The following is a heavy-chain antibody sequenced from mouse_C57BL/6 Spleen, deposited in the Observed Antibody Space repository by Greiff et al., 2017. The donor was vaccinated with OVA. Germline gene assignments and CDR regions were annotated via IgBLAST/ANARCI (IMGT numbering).Heavy chain of an antibody. CDR1: GYTFTSYW. CDR3: ARRGRRDYAMDY. V-gene: IGHV1-69*01. CDR2: IDPSDSYT. J-gene: IGHJ4*01. Sequence: QVHVKQPGAELVMPGASVKLSCKASGYTFTSYWMHWVKQRPGQGLEWIGEIDPSDSYTNYNQKFKGKSTLTVDKSSSTAYMQLSSLTSEDSAVYYCARRGRRDYAMDYWGQGTSVTVSS.